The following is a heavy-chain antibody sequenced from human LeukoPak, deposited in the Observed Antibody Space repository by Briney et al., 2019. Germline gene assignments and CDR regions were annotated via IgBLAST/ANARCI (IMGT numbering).Heavy chain of an antibody. CDR2: IYYSGST. CDR1: GGSISSYY. Sequence: SETLSLTCTVSGGSISSYYWSWIRQPPGKGLEWIGYIYYSGSTNYNPSLKSQVTISVDTSKNQFSLKLSSVTAADTAVYYCARANLAFDYWGQGTLVTVSS. D-gene: IGHD5-12*01. CDR3: ARANLAFDY. J-gene: IGHJ4*02. V-gene: IGHV4-59*08.